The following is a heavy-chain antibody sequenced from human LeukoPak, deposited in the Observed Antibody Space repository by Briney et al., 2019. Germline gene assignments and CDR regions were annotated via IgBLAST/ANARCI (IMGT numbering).Heavy chain of an antibody. CDR2: LYNSGST. V-gene: IGHV4-59*01. D-gene: IGHD1-26*01. Sequence: SETLSLTCTVSGGSISNYYWIWRRQPPGKGLEWIGSLYNSGSTNYNPSLKSRLTISVDMSKNQVSLQLSSVTAADTAVYYCARGVTSPLDAFDIWGQGTTVTVSS. CDR3: ARGVTSPLDAFDI. J-gene: IGHJ3*02. CDR1: GGSISNYY.